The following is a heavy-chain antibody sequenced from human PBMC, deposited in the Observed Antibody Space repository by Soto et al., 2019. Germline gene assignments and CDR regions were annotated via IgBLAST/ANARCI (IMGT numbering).Heavy chain of an antibody. Sequence: QLQLQESGPGLVKPSETLSLTCTVSGGSISSSSYYWGWIRQPPGKGLEWIGSIYYSGSTYYNPSLKSRVTISVDTSKNQFSLKLSSVTAADTAVYYCARHYEPVGNWFDPWGQGTLVTVSS. CDR3: ARHYEPVGNWFDP. J-gene: IGHJ5*02. CDR1: GGSISSSSYY. V-gene: IGHV4-39*01. D-gene: IGHD5-12*01. CDR2: IYYSGST.